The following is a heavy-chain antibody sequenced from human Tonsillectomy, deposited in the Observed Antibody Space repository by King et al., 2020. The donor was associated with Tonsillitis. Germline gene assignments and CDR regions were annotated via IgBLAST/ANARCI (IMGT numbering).Heavy chain of an antibody. CDR1: GYIFTTYW. J-gene: IGHJ3*02. Sequence: EQLVQSGAEVKKPGESLRISCEGSGYIFTTYWISWVRQMPGKGLEWMGRIDPSDSYTNYSPSFQGHVTISLDKSISTAYLQWSSLKASDTAMYYCGRLSYDAFDIWGQGTMVTVSS. V-gene: IGHV5-10-1*03. CDR3: GRLSYDAFDI. CDR2: IDPSDSYT.